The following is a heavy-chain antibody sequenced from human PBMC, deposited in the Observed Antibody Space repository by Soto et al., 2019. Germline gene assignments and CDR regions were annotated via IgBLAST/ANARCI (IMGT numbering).Heavy chain of an antibody. J-gene: IGHJ4*02. CDR3: ARGSYSSSWPDF. Sequence: GSLRLSCAASGFTFRDYYMSWIRQAPQKGLEWVSHISSRGITIYHADSVKGRFTISRDNAKNSLYLQMDSLRAEDTAVYYCARGSYSSSWPDFWGQGTLVTVSS. CDR1: GFTFRDYY. V-gene: IGHV3-11*01. CDR2: ISSRGITI. D-gene: IGHD6-13*01.